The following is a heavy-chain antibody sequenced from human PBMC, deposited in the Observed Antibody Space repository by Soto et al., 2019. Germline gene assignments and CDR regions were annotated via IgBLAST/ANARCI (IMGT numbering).Heavy chain of an antibody. V-gene: IGHV4-30-2*01. CDR3: ARDSLTGNYFDP. J-gene: IGHJ5*02. D-gene: IGHD1-7*01. Sequence: SETLSLTCVVSGGSISSGGYAWNWIRQPPGKGLEWIGYIYHSGYTSYNPSLKSRVTISVDKSKNQFSLKLSFVTAADTAVYYCARDSLTGNYFDPWGQGTLVTVSS. CDR2: IYHSGYT. CDR1: GGSISSGGYA.